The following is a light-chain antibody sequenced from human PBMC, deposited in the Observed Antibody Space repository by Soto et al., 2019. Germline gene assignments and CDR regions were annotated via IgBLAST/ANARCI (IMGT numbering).Light chain of an antibody. CDR3: AAWDDILNVWV. CDR1: SSNIGSNT. Sequence: QSVLTQPPSASGTPGQRVTISCSGSSSNIGSNTVNWYQQLPGTAPKLLIYSNNQRPSGVPDRFSGSKSGTSASLAISGLQSEDEADYYCAAWDDILNVWVFGGGTKVTVL. V-gene: IGLV1-44*01. CDR2: SNN. J-gene: IGLJ3*02.